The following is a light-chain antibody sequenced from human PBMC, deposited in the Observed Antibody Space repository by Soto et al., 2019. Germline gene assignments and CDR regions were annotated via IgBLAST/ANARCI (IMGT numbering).Light chain of an antibody. J-gene: IGKJ5*01. CDR1: QSVSSSY. V-gene: IGKV3D-20*01. Sequence: VVLTQSPATLSLTPGERGTLSCGASQSVSSSYVAWYQHKPGLAPRLLIHDTSSRAIGIPDRLSGSKSGTNFTLTIRRMEPEDVGMYYCQQYGSSPITFGQGTRLGIK. CDR3: QQYGSSPIT. CDR2: DTS.